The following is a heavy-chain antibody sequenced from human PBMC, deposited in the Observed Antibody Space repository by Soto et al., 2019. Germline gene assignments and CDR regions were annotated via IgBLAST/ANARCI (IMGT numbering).Heavy chain of an antibody. CDR3: ARVTFSSSTSCCNYYYYMDV. CDR1: GGSISSYY. Sequence: SETLSLTCTVSGGSISSYYWSWIRQPPGKGLELIGYIYYSGSTNYNPSLKSRVTISVDTSKNQFSLKLSSVTAADTAVYYCARVTFSSSTSCCNYYYYMDVWGKGTTVTVSS. V-gene: IGHV4-59*01. D-gene: IGHD2-2*01. CDR2: IYYSGST. J-gene: IGHJ6*03.